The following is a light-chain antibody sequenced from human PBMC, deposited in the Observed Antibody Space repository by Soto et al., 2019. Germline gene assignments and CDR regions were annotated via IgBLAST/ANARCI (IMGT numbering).Light chain of an antibody. CDR3: QQYDNPLGYT. CDR2: DAS. Sequence: DIQMTQSPSSLSASVGDRVTFTCQASQDINNYLNWYQQKPGKAPKLLIYDASNLETGVPSRFSGSGSGTDFTFTISSLQPEAIATYYCQQYDNPLGYTFGQGTKLEIK. J-gene: IGKJ2*01. CDR1: QDINNY. V-gene: IGKV1-33*01.